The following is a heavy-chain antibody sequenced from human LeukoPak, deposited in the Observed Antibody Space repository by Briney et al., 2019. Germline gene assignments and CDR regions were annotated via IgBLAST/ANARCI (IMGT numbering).Heavy chain of an antibody. CDR1: GYMFTGYY. J-gene: IGHJ1*01. D-gene: IGHD1-1*01. Sequence: VASVKVSCKASGYMFTGYYLHWVRQAPGQGLEWMGWLNPNSGATNYADKFQDRVTMTRDTSISTAHMELSRLRSDDTAVYWCARTGEVYINHREFQHWGQGTLVTVSS. CDR3: ARTGEVYINHREFQH. CDR2: LNPNSGAT. V-gene: IGHV1-2*02.